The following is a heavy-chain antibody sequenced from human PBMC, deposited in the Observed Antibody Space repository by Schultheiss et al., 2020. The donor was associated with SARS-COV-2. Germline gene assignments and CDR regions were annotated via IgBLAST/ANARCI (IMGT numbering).Heavy chain of an antibody. V-gene: IGHV3-47*02. J-gene: IGHJ4*02. CDR1: GFAFSSYA. D-gene: IGHD6-19*01. CDR3: ARDSGWYYFDY. Sequence: GGSLRLSCAASGFAFSSYALHWVRRAPGKGLEWVSAIGTGGDTYYADSVMGRFTISRDNAKNTLYLQMNSLRAEDTAVYYCARDSGWYYFDYWGQGTLVTVSS. CDR2: IGTGGDT.